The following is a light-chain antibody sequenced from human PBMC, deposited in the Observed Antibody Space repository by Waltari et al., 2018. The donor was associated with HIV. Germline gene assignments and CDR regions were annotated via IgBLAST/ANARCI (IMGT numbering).Light chain of an antibody. J-gene: IGLJ1*01. CDR1: RSNIGNNL. Sequence: QSVVTQPPSASGAPGQTITISCSGSRSNIGNNLFNWYQHLPGAAPKLPIYSNDQRPSGVPDRISGSKSGTSASLAISGLQPEDEADYYCASWDDKLKGYVFGSGTKVTVL. CDR2: SND. V-gene: IGLV1-44*01. CDR3: ASWDDKLKGYV.